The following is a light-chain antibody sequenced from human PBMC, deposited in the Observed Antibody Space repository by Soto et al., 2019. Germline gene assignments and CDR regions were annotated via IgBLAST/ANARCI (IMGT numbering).Light chain of an antibody. CDR2: AAS. V-gene: IGKV1-39*02. CDR3: QQAYSSPWT. J-gene: IGKJ1*01. CDR1: RCIDTS. Sequence: DIEMTQSPSSLSSSAGDRGTLTCRASRCIDTSLRWYQQKPGQPPKLLIYAASSMQSGVPDRFSGSGSGTDFTLTISSLQPEDVAIYYCQQAYSSPWTFGQGTKV.